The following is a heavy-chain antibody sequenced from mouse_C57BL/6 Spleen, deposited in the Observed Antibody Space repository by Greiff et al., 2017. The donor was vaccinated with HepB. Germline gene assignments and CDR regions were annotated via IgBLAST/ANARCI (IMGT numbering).Heavy chain of an antibody. CDR3: ARWRSPLYAMDY. J-gene: IGHJ4*01. V-gene: IGHV5-17*01. CDR2: ISSGSSTI. CDR1: GFTFSDYG. Sequence: DVHLVESGGGLVKPGGSLKLSCAASGFTFSDYGMHWVRQAPEKGLEWVAYISSGSSTIYYADTVKGRFTISRDNAKNTLFLQMTSLRSEDTAMYYCARWRSPLYAMDYWGQGTSVTVSS. D-gene: IGHD6-1*01.